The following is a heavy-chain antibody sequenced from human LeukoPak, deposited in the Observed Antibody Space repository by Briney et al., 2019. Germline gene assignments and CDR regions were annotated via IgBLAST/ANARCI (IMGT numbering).Heavy chain of an antibody. V-gene: IGHV3-23*01. D-gene: IGHD3-9*01. CDR1: GFTFSSYA. CDR3: AKVAAYYDILTGPVVY. Sequence: GGSLRLSCAASGFTFSSYAMSWVRQAPGKGLEWVSAISGSGGSTYYADSVKGRFTISRDNSKNTLYLQMNSLRAEDTAVYYCAKVAAYYDILTGPVVYWGQGTLVTVSS. J-gene: IGHJ4*02. CDR2: ISGSGGST.